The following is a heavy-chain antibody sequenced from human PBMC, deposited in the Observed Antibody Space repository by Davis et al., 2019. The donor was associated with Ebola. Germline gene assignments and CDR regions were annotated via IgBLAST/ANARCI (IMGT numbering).Heavy chain of an antibody. Sequence: GESLKISCTDSENSFSSYWIGWVRQMPGKGLEWMGIIYTGDSDTRYSPSFRGQVTISADKSTRTAYLQWGSLKASDTAMYYCASLRRTITGMDDGFDLWGQGTMVTVSS. CDR2: IYTGDSDT. V-gene: IGHV5-51*01. D-gene: IGHD1-20*01. CDR3: ASLRRTITGMDDGFDL. CDR1: ENSFSSYW. J-gene: IGHJ3*01.